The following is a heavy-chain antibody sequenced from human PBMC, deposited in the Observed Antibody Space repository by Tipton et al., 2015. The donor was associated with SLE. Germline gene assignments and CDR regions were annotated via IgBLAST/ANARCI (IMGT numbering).Heavy chain of an antibody. CDR1: GFTFDDYA. J-gene: IGHJ4*02. D-gene: IGHD6-19*01. Sequence: SLRLSCAASGFTFDDYAMHWVRQAPGKGLEWVSGISWYSGSIGYADSVKGRFTISRDNAKNSLYLQMNSLRAEDTAVYYCAREPVAGSFDYWGQGTLVTVSS. CDR3: AREPVAGSFDY. V-gene: IGHV3-9*01. CDR2: ISWYSGSI.